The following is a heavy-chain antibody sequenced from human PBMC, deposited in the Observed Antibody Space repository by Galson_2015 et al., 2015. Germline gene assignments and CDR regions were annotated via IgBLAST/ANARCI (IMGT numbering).Heavy chain of an antibody. V-gene: IGHV3-23*01. D-gene: IGHD6-6*01. J-gene: IGHJ5*02. CDR3: AKGPIAARPVSSFNWFDP. CDR2: ISGSGGST. CDR1: GFTFSSYA. Sequence: SLRLSCAASGFTFSSYAMSWVRQAPGKGLEWVSAISGSGGSTYYADSVKGRFTISRDNSKNTLYLQMNSLRAEDTAVYYCAKGPIAARPVSSFNWFDPWGQGTLVTVSS.